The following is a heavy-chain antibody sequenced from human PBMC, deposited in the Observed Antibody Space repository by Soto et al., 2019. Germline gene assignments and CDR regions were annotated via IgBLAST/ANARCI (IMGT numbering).Heavy chain of an antibody. CDR3: AKLPLVVTTYFDY. V-gene: IGHV3-23*01. CDR2: ISGSGGST. Sequence: GGPQSLSRAASGCNFSSYAMSWVRQTPGKGLEWVSAISGSGGSTYYADSVKGRFTISRDNSKNTLYLQMNSLRAEDTAVYYCAKLPLVVTTYFDYWGQGTLVTVSS. CDR1: GCNFSSYA. D-gene: IGHD2-21*02. J-gene: IGHJ4*02.